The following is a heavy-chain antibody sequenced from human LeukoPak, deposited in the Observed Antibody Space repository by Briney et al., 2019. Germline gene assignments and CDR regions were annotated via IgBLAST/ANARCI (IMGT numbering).Heavy chain of an antibody. CDR3: AKEMTTVVTPDY. CDR2: ISGSGGST. Sequence: GGSLRLSCAASGFTFSTSTMSWVRQAPGKGLEWVSAISGSGGSTYYADSVKGRFTISRDNSKNTLYLQMNSLRAEDTAVYYCAKEMTTVVTPDYWGQGTLVTVSS. J-gene: IGHJ4*02. D-gene: IGHD4-23*01. V-gene: IGHV3-23*01. CDR1: GFTFSTST.